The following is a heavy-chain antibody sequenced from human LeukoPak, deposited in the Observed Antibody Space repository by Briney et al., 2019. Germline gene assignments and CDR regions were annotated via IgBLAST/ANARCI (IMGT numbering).Heavy chain of an antibody. D-gene: IGHD2-15*01. CDR3: AKEHMAAAVYYFDY. CDR2: INPSSGNT. J-gene: IGHJ4*02. V-gene: IGHV3-23*01. Sequence: GGSLRLSCAASGFTFTNYAMSWVGHAPGKGLEWVASINPSSGNTYYADSVKGRFTISGDNSKTTLYLQMNSLRAEDTAVYYCAKEHMAAAVYYFDYWGQGTLVTVSS. CDR1: GFTFTNYA.